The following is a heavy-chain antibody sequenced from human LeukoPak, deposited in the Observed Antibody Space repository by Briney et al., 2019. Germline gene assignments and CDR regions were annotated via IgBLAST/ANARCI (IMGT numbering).Heavy chain of an antibody. Sequence: GGSLRLSCAASGFTFSSDAMHWVRQAPGKGLEWVAFIWYDGSNKYYADSVKGRFTISRDNSRNTLFLQMNSLRVEDTAVYYCATDRATQYFDYWGQGTLVSVPS. J-gene: IGHJ4*02. CDR1: GFTFSSDA. D-gene: IGHD2-15*01. CDR2: IWYDGSNK. CDR3: ATDRATQYFDY. V-gene: IGHV3-33*08.